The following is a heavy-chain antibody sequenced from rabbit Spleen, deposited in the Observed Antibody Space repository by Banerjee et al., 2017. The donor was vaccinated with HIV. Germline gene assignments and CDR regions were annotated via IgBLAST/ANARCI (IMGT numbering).Heavy chain of an antibody. D-gene: IGHD8-1*01. CDR2: INAATGKP. CDR1: GVSLNDKDV. CDR3: ARDAGTSFSTYGMDL. V-gene: IGHV1S40*01. J-gene: IGHJ6*01. Sequence: QSLEESGGGLVQPEGSLTLTCKASGVSLNDKDVMCWVRQAPGKGLEWIACINAATGKPVYATWAKGRFTISKTSSTTVTLQMTSLTAADTATYFCARDAGTSFSTYGMDLWGQGTLVTVS.